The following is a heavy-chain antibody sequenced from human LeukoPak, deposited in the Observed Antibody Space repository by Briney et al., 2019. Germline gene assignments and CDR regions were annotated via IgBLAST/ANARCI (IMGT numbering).Heavy chain of an antibody. Sequence: PSETLSLTCTVSGSSISSYYWSWIRQPPGKGLEWIGYIYYSGSTNYNPSLKSRVTISVDTSKNQFSLKLSSVTAADTAVYYRARIVGRFLEWFHFDYWGQGTLVTVSS. CDR2: IYYSGST. V-gene: IGHV4-59*01. D-gene: IGHD3-3*01. CDR3: ARIVGRFLEWFHFDY. CDR1: GSSISSYY. J-gene: IGHJ4*02.